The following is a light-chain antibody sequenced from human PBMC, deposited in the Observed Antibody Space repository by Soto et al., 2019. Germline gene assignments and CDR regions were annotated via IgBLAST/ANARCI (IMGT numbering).Light chain of an antibody. CDR1: QSVTNSY. CDR2: GAS. V-gene: IGKV3-20*01. CDR3: QQYGATPGT. Sequence: EIVLTQSPDTLSLSPGERVTLSCRASQSVTNSYLAWYQQKPGQGPRLLIHGASSRASGTPDRFSGSGSGTDFALTISRREPEDCAVYYCQQYGATPGTFGQGTKLDIK. J-gene: IGKJ1*01.